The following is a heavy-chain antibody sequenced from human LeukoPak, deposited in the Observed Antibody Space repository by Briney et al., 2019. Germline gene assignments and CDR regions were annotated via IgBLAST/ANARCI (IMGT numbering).Heavy chain of an antibody. J-gene: IGHJ4*02. V-gene: IGHV1-69*01. CDR3: ARDGAIFDSSGYYFLW. Sequence: SVKVSCKASGGTFSRSGISWVRQAPGQGLEWMGGIIPIFGTANYAQKFQGRVRITADESTSTAYLELTSLRSEDTAIYYCARDGAIFDSSGYYFLWWGQGTLVTVSS. CDR2: IIPIFGTA. D-gene: IGHD3-22*01. CDR1: GGTFSRSG.